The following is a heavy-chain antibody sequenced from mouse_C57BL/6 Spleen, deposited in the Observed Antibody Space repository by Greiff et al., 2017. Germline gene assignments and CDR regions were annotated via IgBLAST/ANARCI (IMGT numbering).Heavy chain of an antibody. CDR3: ARREGYYAMDY. CDR2: ISSGGSYT. J-gene: IGHJ4*01. V-gene: IGHV5-6*01. CDR1: GFTFSSYG. Sequence: EVHLVESGGDLVKPGGSLKLSCAASGFTFSSYGMSWVRQTPDKRLEWVATISSGGSYTYYPDSVKGRFTISRDNAKNTLYLQMSSLKSEDTAMYYCARREGYYAMDYWGQGTSVTVSS.